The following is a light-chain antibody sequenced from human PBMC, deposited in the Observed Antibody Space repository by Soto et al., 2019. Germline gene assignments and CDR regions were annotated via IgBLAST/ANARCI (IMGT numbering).Light chain of an antibody. CDR1: QSMSTF. CDR3: HQTDTIPET. J-gene: IGKJ1*01. CDR2: AAS. Sequence: DIQMTQSPSSLSASVGDRVTITCRASQSMSTFLKWYQQKPGKVPKLLIYAASILQTGVPSQFSGSGSGTDYTLTISNLQPEDFATYYCHQTDTIPETFGQGTKVEIK. V-gene: IGKV1-39*01.